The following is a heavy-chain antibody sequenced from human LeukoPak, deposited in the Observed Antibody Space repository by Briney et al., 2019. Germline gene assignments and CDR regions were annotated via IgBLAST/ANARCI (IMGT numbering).Heavy chain of an antibody. D-gene: IGHD3-22*01. V-gene: IGHV1-18*01. CDR3: ARDYYDNSGYYSHTGGY. CDR1: GYTFTIYN. Sequence: ASVKVSCKASGYTFTIYNINWVRQAPGQGLEWMGWISAYNGDTNFAQNFQGRVTMTTDTSTSTAYMELRSLTSDDTAVYYCARDYYDNSGYYSHTGGYWGQGTLVTVSS. CDR2: ISAYNGDT. J-gene: IGHJ4*02.